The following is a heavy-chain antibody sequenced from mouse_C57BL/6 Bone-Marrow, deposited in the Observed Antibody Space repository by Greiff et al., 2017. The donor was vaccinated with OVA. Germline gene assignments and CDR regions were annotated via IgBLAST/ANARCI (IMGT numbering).Heavy chain of an antibody. V-gene: IGHV1-64*01. CDR3: ARRTRSYWYFDV. Sequence: QVQLQQPGAELVKPGASVKLSCKASGYTFTSYWMHWVKQRPGQGLAWIGMIHPNSGSTNYNEKFKSKATLTVDKSSSTAYMQLSSLTSEDAAVYYCARRTRSYWYFDVWGTGTTVTVSS. CDR2: IHPNSGST. CDR1: GYTFTSYW. J-gene: IGHJ1*03.